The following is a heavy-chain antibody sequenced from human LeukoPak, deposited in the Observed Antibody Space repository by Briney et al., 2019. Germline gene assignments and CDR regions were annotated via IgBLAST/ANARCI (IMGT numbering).Heavy chain of an antibody. J-gene: IGHJ4*02. CDR1: GFTFSSYA. V-gene: IGHV3-23*01. D-gene: IGHD3-22*01. CDR2: ISGSGGST. Sequence: GGSLRLSCAASGFTFSSYAMSWVRQAPGKGLEWVSAISGSGGSTYYADSVKGRFTISRDSSKNTLYLQMNSLRAEDTAVYYCAKPKYDSSGYYYARAFDYWGQGTLVTVSS. CDR3: AKPKYDSSGYYYARAFDY.